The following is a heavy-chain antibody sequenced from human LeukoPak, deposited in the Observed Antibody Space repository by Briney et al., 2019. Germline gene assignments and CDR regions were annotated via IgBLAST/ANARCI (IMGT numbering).Heavy chain of an antibody. D-gene: IGHD5-24*01. V-gene: IGHV1-46*01. CDR1: GYTVIDYF. CDR3: ARVSGPREDHKYDY. J-gene: IGHJ4*02. CDR2: INPNSGYT. Sequence: ASVKVSCKASGYTVIDYFIHWVRQAPGQGLEWVGVINPNSGYTRYAQKFQGRVTMTRDTSTSTVYMELSSLRSEDTAVYYCARVSGPREDHKYDYWGQGALVTVSA.